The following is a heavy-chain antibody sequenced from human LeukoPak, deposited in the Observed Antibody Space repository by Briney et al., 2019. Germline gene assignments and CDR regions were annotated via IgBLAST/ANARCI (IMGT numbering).Heavy chain of an antibody. V-gene: IGHV3-7*01. CDR2: IKQDGSEK. CDR1: RFTFSSYW. CDR3: ARDRSAPYYYYYMDV. J-gene: IGHJ6*03. D-gene: IGHD6-19*01. Sequence: AGGSLRLSCAASRFTFSSYWMSWVRQAPGKGLEWVANIKQDGSEKYYVDSVKGRFTISRDNAKNSLYLQMNSLRAEDTAVYYCARDRSAPYYYYYMDVWGKGTTVTVSS.